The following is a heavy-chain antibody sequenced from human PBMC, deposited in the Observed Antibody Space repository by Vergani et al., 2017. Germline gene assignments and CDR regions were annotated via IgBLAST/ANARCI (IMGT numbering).Heavy chain of an antibody. Sequence: QVQLQESGPGLVKPSGTLSLTCAVSGGSLSSSNWWSWVRQPPGKGLEWIGEIYHSGSTNYNPSLKSRVTISVDKSKNQFSLKLSSVTAADTAVYYCARAPVPECYYGGNAGYFDYWGQGTLVTVSS. V-gene: IGHV4-4*02. J-gene: IGHJ4*02. CDR2: IYHSGST. CDR1: GGSLSSSNW. CDR3: ARAPVPECYYGGNAGYFDY. D-gene: IGHD4-23*01.